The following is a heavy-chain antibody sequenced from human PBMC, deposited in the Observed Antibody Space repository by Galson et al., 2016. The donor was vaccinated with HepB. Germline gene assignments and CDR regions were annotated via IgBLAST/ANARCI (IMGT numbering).Heavy chain of an antibody. CDR1: GGSINSYD. Sequence: SETLSLTCTVSGGSINSYDWSWIRQPPGRGLEWIGEVSQSRNAIYNPSLERRVTMSVDKSKNHFFLKLTSVTAADTAVYFCARELSGSGLIDYWGQGALVTVSS. CDR3: ARELSGSGLIDY. J-gene: IGHJ4*02. V-gene: IGHV4-59*12. D-gene: IGHD3-10*01. CDR2: VSQSRNA.